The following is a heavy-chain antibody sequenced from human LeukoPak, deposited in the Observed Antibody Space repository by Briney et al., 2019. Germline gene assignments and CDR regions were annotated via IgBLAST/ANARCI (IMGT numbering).Heavy chain of an antibody. CDR1: GGSFSGYC. D-gene: IGHD3-22*01. V-gene: IGHV4-34*01. CDR3: ALYVSTYYSDTSASIRGASDI. J-gene: IGHJ3*02. Sequence: SETLSLTCAVYGGSFSGYCWSWTRQPPGKGLEWIGEIDHSGSTNYSPSLKSRVTISVDTSKNQFSLRLSSVTAADTAVYYCALYVSTYYSDTSASIRGASDIWGQGTVVTVSS. CDR2: IDHSGST.